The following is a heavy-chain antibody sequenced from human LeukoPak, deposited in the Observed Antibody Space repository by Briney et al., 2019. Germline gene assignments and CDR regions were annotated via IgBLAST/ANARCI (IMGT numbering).Heavy chain of an antibody. J-gene: IGHJ4*02. CDR1: GFTFSSYW. CDR3: ARGGSIAAAGTTDFDY. V-gene: IGHV3-7*01. D-gene: IGHD6-13*01. CDR2: IKQDGSEK. Sequence: PGGSLRLSCAASGFTFSSYWMSWVRQAPGKGLEWVANIKQDGSEKYYVDSVKGRFTISRDNAKNSLYLQMNSLRAEDTAVYYCARGGSIAAAGTTDFDYWGQGTLVTVSS.